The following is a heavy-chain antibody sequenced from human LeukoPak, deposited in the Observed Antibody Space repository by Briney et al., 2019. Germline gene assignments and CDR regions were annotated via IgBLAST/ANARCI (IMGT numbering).Heavy chain of an antibody. CDR3: AKCFWSGSYWEGYYFDY. CDR2: ISGSGGST. CDR1: GFTFSSYA. D-gene: IGHD1-26*01. V-gene: IGHV3-23*01. Sequence: PGGSLRLSCAASGFTFSSYAMSWVRQAPGKGLEWASAISGSGGSTYYADSVKGRFTISRDNSKNTLYLQMNSLRAEDTAVYYCAKCFWSGSYWEGYYFDYWGQGTLVTVSS. J-gene: IGHJ4*02.